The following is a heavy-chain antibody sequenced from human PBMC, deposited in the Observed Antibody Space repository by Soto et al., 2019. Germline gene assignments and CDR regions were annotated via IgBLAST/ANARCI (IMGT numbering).Heavy chain of an antibody. CDR2: IYPGDSDT. D-gene: IGHD4-17*01. CDR1: GYSFTSYW. Sequence: PGESLKISCKGSGYSFTSYWIGWVRQMPGKGLEWMGIIYPGDSDTRYSPSFQGQVTISADMSTSTAYMELSSLRSEDTAVYYCAADYGGNSAFDYWGQGTLVTVSS. CDR3: AADYGGNSAFDY. J-gene: IGHJ4*02. V-gene: IGHV5-51*01.